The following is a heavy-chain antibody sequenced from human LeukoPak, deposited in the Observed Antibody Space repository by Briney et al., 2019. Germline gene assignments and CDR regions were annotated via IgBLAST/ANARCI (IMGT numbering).Heavy chain of an antibody. Sequence: GGSLRLSCAASGFTFSSYAMSWVRQAPGKGLEWVPGITSSGGTTYYADSVTGQLTISRDNSKSTLYLQMNSLRAEDTAVYYCATYGSGSYYRKAFDYWGQGTLVTVSS. CDR2: ITSSGGTT. CDR3: ATYGSGSYYRKAFDY. D-gene: IGHD3-10*01. V-gene: IGHV3-23*01. CDR1: GFTFSSYA. J-gene: IGHJ4*02.